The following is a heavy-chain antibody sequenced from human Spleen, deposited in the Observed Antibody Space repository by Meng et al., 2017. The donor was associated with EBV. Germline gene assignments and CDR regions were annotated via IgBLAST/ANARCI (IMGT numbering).Heavy chain of an antibody. J-gene: IGHJ5*01. V-gene: IGHV3-21*04. D-gene: IGHD5-12*01. CDR2: INSGSSDI. CDR1: GFTFDTYG. Sequence: GQLVEAGGGLVKPGGSLRLSCAASGFTFDTYGMNWIRQAPGKGLEGVSYINSGSSDIYYADSVKGRFTISRDNAKNSLYLQMNSLRAEDTAVYYCARDGGYDDSWGQGTLVTVSS. CDR3: ARDGGYDDS.